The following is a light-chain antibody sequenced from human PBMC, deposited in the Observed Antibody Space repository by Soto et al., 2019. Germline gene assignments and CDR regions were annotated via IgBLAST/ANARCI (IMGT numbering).Light chain of an antibody. Sequence: EIVMTQSPATLSVSPGERATLSCMASQSVSSDLAWFQQKPGQPPRLLIYGASTRATGIPARFSGSGSGTEFTLAISSPQSEDFAVYYCQQYNYWPYTFGPGTKVHIK. CDR2: GAS. J-gene: IGKJ3*01. V-gene: IGKV3-15*01. CDR1: QSVSSD. CDR3: QQYNYWPYT.